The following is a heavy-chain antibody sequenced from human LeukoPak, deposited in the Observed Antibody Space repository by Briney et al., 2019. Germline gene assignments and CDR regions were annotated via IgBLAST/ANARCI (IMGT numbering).Heavy chain of an antibody. CDR1: GYTFTSHD. Sequence: ASVKVSCKASGYTFTSHDINWVRQATGQGLEWMGWMNPNSGNTGYAQKFQGRVTMTRNTSISTAYMELSSLRSEDTAVYYCARAPMGWLIHFDYWGQGTLVTVSS. J-gene: IGHJ4*02. V-gene: IGHV1-8*01. CDR3: ARAPMGWLIHFDY. CDR2: MNPNSGNT. D-gene: IGHD3-3*01.